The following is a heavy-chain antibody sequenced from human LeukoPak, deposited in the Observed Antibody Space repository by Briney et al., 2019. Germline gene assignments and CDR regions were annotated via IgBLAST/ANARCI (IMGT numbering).Heavy chain of an antibody. CDR3: ARDRDYDFWSGYRPDNDAFDI. J-gene: IGHJ3*02. CDR1: GFTFDDYA. CDR2: ISWNSGNI. Sequence: GRSLRLSCAASGFTFDDYAMHWVRQAPGKGLEWVSGISWNSGNIDYADSVKGRFTISRDNAKNSLYLQMNSLRAEDTAVYYCARDRDYDFWSGYRPDNDAFDIWGQGTMVTVSS. V-gene: IGHV3-9*01. D-gene: IGHD3-3*01.